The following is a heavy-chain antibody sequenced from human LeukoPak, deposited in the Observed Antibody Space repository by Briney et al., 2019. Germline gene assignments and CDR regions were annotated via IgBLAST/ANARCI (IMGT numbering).Heavy chain of an antibody. Sequence: GRSLRLSCAASGFTFSSYAMHWVRQAPGKGLEWVAVISYDGSNKYYADSVKGRFTISRDNSKNTLYLQMNSLRAEDTAVYYCAKVGDTAMAFDCWGQGTLVTVSS. CDR2: ISYDGSNK. D-gene: IGHD5-18*01. V-gene: IGHV3-30-3*01. J-gene: IGHJ4*02. CDR3: AKVGDTAMAFDC. CDR1: GFTFSSYA.